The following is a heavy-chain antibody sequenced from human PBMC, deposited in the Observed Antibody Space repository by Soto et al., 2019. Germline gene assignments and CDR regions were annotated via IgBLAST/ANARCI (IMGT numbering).Heavy chain of an antibody. J-gene: IGHJ6*02. CDR2: IWYDGSNK. D-gene: IGHD4-17*01. Sequence: QVQLVESGGGVVQPGRSLRLSCAASGFTFSSYGMHWVRQAPGKGLEWVAVIWYDGSNKYYADSVKGRFTISRDNSKNTLYLQMNGLRAEDTAVYYCARDLHDYGDYFYYYYGMDVWGQGTTVTVSS. V-gene: IGHV3-33*01. CDR1: GFTFSSYG. CDR3: ARDLHDYGDYFYYYYGMDV.